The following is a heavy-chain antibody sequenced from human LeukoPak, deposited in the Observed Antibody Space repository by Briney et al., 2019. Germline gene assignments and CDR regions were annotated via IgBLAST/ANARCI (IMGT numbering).Heavy chain of an antibody. CDR3: ARDIERVTKSPRGFYCYYYMDV. CDR1: GGSVSSGRYY. V-gene: IGHV4-61*01. Sequence: SETLSLTCTVSGGSVSSGRYYWSWIRQPPGKGLEWIGYIYYSGSTNYNPSLKSRVTISVDTSKNQFSLKLSSVTAADTAVYYCARDIERVTKSPRGFYCYYYMDVWGKGTTVTVSS. J-gene: IGHJ6*03. D-gene: IGHD4-17*01. CDR2: IYYSGST.